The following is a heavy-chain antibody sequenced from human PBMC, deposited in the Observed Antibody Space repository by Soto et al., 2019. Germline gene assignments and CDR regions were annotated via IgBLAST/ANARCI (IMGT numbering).Heavy chain of an antibody. CDR1: GFTFSSYA. Sequence: EVQLLESGGGVVQPGGSLRLSCEASGFTFSSYAMSWVRQAPGKGLEWVSAISGSVGSTYYADSVKGRFTISSDNSKNKLYLQMNSLRAEYTAVYYCAILRGSGLLYYFDYLGQGNLVPVSA. J-gene: IGHJ4*02. CDR2: ISGSVGST. V-gene: IGHV3-23*01. D-gene: IGHD6-19*01. CDR3: AILRGSGLLYYFDY.